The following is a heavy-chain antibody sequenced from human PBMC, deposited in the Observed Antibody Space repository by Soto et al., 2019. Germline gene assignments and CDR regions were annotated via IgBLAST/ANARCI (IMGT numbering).Heavy chain of an antibody. J-gene: IGHJ6*02. D-gene: IGHD5-18*01. V-gene: IGHV4-34*01. CDR3: ARGVDTAMVHDYYYYGMDV. CDR2: INHSGST. Sequence: SETLSLTCAVYGGSFSGYYWSWIRQPPGKGLEWIGEINHSGSTNYNPSLKSRVTISVDTSKNQFYLKLSSVTAADTAVYYCARGVDTAMVHDYYYYGMDVWGQGTTGT. CDR1: GGSFSGYY.